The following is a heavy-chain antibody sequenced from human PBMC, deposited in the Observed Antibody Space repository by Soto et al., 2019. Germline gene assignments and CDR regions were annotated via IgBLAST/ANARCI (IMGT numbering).Heavy chain of an antibody. CDR2: IYYSGST. D-gene: IGHD3-16*02. J-gene: IGHJ3*01. CDR3: ASALTFGGVIASFDAFDF. V-gene: IGHV4-59*01. CDR1: GGSISSYY. Sequence: PSETLSLTCTVSGGSISSYYWSWIRQPPGKGLEWIGYIYYSGSTNYNPSLKSRVTISVDTSKNQFSLKLSSVTAADTAVYYCASALTFGGVIASFDAFDFWGQGTMVTVSS.